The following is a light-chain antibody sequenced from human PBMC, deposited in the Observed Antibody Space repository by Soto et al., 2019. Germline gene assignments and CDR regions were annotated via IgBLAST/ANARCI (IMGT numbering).Light chain of an antibody. V-gene: IGKV1-39*01. Sequence: IQMTQSPSSLSASVGDRVTIACRTSQSLDSYLNWYQQKPGRAPKLLIYAASSLQSGVPSRFSGSGSGTDFTLTISSLQREDFATYYCQQTYTTPGTFGQGTRVEVK. J-gene: IGKJ1*01. CDR2: AAS. CDR3: QQTYTTPGT. CDR1: QSLDSY.